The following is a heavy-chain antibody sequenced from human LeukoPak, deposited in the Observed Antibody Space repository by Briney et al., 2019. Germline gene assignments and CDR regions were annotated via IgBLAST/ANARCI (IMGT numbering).Heavy chain of an antibody. CDR2: INPNSGGT. CDR3: ASGTISAVGTVEFDF. J-gene: IGHJ4*02. V-gene: IGHV1-2*06. CDR1: GYTFTGYY. Sequence: ASVKVSCKASGYTFTGYYMHWVRQAPGQGLEWMGRINPNSGGTNYAQKFQGRVTMTRDTSISTAYMELSRLRSDDTAVYYCASGTISAVGTVEFDFWGQGTLVTVSS. D-gene: IGHD6-13*01.